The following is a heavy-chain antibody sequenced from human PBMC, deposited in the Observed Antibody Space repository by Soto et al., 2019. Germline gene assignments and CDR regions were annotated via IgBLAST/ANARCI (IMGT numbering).Heavy chain of an antibody. Sequence: GGSLRLSCAASGFTFSKYGMHWVRQAPGKGLEWVAVISYDGSVEYYGDSVKGRFTISRDNSKNTLYLQMSSLRAEDTAVYYCARAQGSRSMVRGVTGYWGQGTLVTVSS. D-gene: IGHD3-10*01. CDR3: ARAQGSRSMVRGVTGY. CDR1: GFTFSKYG. V-gene: IGHV3-30*03. J-gene: IGHJ4*02. CDR2: ISYDGSVE.